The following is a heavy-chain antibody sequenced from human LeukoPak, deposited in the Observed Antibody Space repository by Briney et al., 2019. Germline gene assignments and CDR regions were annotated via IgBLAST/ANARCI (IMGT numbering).Heavy chain of an antibody. CDR2: INHSGST. D-gene: IGHD1-26*01. J-gene: IGHJ3*02. CDR1: GGSFSGYY. Sequence: SETLSLTCAVYGGSFSGYYWSWIRQPPGKGLEWIGEINHSGSTNYNPSLKSRVTISVDTSKNQFSLKLSSVTAADTAVYYCARSTRDDAFDIWGQGAMVTVSS. CDR3: ARSTRDDAFDI. V-gene: IGHV4-34*01.